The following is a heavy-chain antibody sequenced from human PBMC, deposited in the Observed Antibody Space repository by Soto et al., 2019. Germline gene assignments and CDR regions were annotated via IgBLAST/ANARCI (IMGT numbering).Heavy chain of an antibody. CDR2: IYYSGST. CDR1: GGSISSGDYY. J-gene: IGHJ4*02. D-gene: IGHD3-10*01. Sequence: TPETLSLTCTISGGSISSGDYYWSWIRQPPGKGLEWIGYIYYSGSTYYNPSLKSRVTISVDTSKNQFSLKLSSVTAADTAVYYCARAVELLWFGELLSPFDYWGQGTLVTVS. CDR3: ARAVELLWFGELLSPFDY. V-gene: IGHV4-30-4*01.